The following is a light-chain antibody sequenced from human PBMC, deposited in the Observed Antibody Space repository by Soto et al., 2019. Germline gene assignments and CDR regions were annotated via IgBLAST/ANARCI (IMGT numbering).Light chain of an antibody. CDR2: EVS. V-gene: IGLV2-8*01. CDR3: AAWDDSLKGYV. J-gene: IGLJ1*01. Sequence: QSALTQPPSASGSPGQSVTISCTGTSSDVGGFYYVSWYQQHPGKAPKLMMCEVSNRPSGVPDRFSGSTSGTSASLVIRGLQSEDEADYYCAAWDDSLKGYVFGGGTKVTVL. CDR1: SSDVGGFYY.